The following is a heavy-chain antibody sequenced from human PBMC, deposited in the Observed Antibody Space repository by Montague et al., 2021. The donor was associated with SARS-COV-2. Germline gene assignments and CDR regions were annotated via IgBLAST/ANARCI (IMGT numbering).Heavy chain of an antibody. CDR1: GGSLSSYF. Sequence: SETLSLTCAVYGGSLSSYFWNWIRQPPGKGLECIGEINRGGNTNXNPSLKSRVTISVDTSKNQFSLQLNSVTAADTAIYYCARVRVYFTSGNSSLGWSLDLWGRGTPVPVSS. CDR3: ARVRVYFTSGNSSLGWSLDL. D-gene: IGHD3/OR15-3a*01. CDR2: INRGGNT. V-gene: IGHV4-34*01. J-gene: IGHJ2*01.